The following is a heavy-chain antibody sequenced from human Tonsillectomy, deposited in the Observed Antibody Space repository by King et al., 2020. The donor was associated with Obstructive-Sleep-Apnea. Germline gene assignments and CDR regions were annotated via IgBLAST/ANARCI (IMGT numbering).Heavy chain of an antibody. CDR1: GYTFTSYD. Sequence: VQLVESGAEVKKPGASMKVSCKASGYTFTSYDINLVRQATGQGLEWMGWLNPNSGDTVYTQKCQGRVTMTRNISIDTAYVELSSLKSEDTAVYFCARGRLVFYAMDVWGQGTTVTVSS. CDR3: ARGRLVFYAMDV. D-gene: IGHD5/OR15-5a*01. V-gene: IGHV1-8*01. CDR2: LNPNSGDT. J-gene: IGHJ6*02.